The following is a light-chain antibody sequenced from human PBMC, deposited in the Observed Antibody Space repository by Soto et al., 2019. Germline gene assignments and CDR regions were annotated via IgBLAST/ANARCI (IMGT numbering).Light chain of an antibody. V-gene: IGLV1-51*01. CDR1: NSNIGKNF. J-gene: IGLJ3*02. Sequence: QSVLTQPPSVSAAPGQKVIISCCGSNSNIGKNFVSWYQHFPGTAPKLIIYDNNKRPAGIPDRFSGSRSGTSATLGITGLQTGDEADYYSGTWDTSLFVWMFGGGTKLTVL. CDR2: DNN. CDR3: GTWDTSLFVWM.